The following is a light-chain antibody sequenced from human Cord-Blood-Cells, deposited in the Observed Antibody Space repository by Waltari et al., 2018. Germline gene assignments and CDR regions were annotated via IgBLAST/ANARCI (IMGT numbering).Light chain of an antibody. CDR2: GAS. CDR1: QSGSSN. CDR3: QQYNNWPPLT. J-gene: IGKJ4*01. V-gene: IGKV3-15*01. Sequence: EIVMTQSPATLSVSPGERATLSCRARQSGSSNLAWYQQKPGQAPRLLIYGASTRATGIPARFSGSGSGTEFTLTISSLQSEDFAVYYCQQYNNWPPLTFGGGTKVEIK.